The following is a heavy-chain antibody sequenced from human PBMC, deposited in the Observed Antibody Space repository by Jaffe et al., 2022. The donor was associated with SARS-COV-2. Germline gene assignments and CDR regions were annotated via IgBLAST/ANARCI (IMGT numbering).Heavy chain of an antibody. D-gene: IGHD3-10*01. CDR3: ARDLGEQWFGKLFDYYFAMDV. J-gene: IGHJ6*02. V-gene: IGHV3-21*01. CDR2: ISSSSSHI. CDR1: GFTFSSYN. Sequence: EVQLVESGGGLVKPGGSLRLSCAASGFTFSSYNINWVRQAPGKGLEWVSSISSSSSHIYYADSVKGRFTISRDNAKNSLYLQMHSLSAEDTAVYYCARDLGEQWFGKLFDYYFAMDVWGQGTTVTVSS.